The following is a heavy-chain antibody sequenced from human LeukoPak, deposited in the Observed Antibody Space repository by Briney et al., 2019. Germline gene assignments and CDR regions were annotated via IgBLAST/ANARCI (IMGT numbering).Heavy chain of an antibody. D-gene: IGHD4-23*01. CDR2: INPGGGST. V-gene: IGHV1-46*01. CDR1: GYSFTSYY. CDR3: AKDLRWDHPGLDP. Sequence: ASVKVSCKASGYSFTSYYIHWVRQGPGQGLESMGIINPGGGSTSYAQKFQDRVTMTRDTSTSTVYMELNSLRSEDTAVYYCAKDLRWDHPGLDPWGQGTLVIVSS. J-gene: IGHJ5*02.